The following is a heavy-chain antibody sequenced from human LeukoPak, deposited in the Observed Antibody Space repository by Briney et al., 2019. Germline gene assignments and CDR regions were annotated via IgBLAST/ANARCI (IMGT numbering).Heavy chain of an antibody. CDR1: GYTLTELS. CDR2: FDPEDGET. CDR3: ATPIGLGRYYQH. Sequence: GASVKVSCKVSGYTLTELSMHWVRQAPGKGLEWMGGFDPEDGETIYAQKFQGRVTMTEDTSTDAAYMEPSSLRSEDTAVYYCATPIGLGRYYQHWGQGTLVTVSS. J-gene: IGHJ4*02. D-gene: IGHD2-15*01. V-gene: IGHV1-24*01.